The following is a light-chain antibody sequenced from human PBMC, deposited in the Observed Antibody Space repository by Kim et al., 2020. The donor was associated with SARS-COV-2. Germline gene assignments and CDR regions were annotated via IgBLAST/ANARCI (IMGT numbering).Light chain of an antibody. CDR1: SSEVGGYIY. J-gene: IGLJ1*01. V-gene: IGLV2-8*01. CDR3: SSYTGSNTYV. CDR2: EVS. Sequence: GQSVTTPVHGASSEVGGYIYVARYHPHPRKAPTPTIYEVSKRPSGVPDRFSASKSGNTASLTVSGRQAEDEADYYRSSYTGSNTYVSGTGPKVTVL.